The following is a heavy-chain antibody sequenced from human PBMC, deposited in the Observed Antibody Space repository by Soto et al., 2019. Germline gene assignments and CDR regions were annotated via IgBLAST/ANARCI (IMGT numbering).Heavy chain of an antibody. J-gene: IGHJ4*02. CDR2: IIPIFGTA. CDR1: GGTFSSYA. CDR3: ARAHTRITIFGVVIIQDFDY. V-gene: IGHV1-69*13. D-gene: IGHD3-3*01. Sequence: SVKVSCKASGGTFSSYAISWVRQAPGQGLEWMGGIIPIFGTANYAQKFQGRVTITADESTSTAYMELSSLRSEDTAVYYCARAHTRITIFGVVIIQDFDYWGQGTLVTVS.